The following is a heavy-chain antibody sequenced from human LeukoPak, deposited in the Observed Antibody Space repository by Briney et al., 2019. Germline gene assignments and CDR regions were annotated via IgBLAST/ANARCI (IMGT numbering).Heavy chain of an antibody. Sequence: GESLKISCTGSGYSFTSYCIAWVRQMPGKGLEWMGIIYAGGSDTRYSPSFQGQVTISVDKSINTAYLQWRSLKASDTAMYYCGRSGHYGTDVWGQGTTVTVSS. V-gene: IGHV5-51*01. J-gene: IGHJ6*02. CDR3: GRSGHYGTDV. D-gene: IGHD3-10*01. CDR2: IYAGGSDT. CDR1: GYSFTSYC.